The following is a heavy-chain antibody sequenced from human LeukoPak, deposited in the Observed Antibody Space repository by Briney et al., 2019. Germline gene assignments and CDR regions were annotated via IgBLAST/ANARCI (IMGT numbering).Heavy chain of an antibody. J-gene: IGHJ4*02. V-gene: IGHV5-51*01. D-gene: IGHD1-26*01. CDR1: GYSFSSYW. Sequence: GESLKISCKGSGYSFSSYWIGWVRQMPGKGLEWMGIIYPGDSDTRYSPSFQGQDTISADKSISTAYLQWSSLKASDTAMYYCAKHGGSGTYTKEFDYWGQGTLVTVSS. CDR3: AKHGGSGTYTKEFDY. CDR2: IYPGDSDT.